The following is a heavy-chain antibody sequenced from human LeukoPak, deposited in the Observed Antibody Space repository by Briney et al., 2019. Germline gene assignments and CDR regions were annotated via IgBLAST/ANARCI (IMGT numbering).Heavy chain of an antibody. V-gene: IGHV5-51*01. Sequence: GESLKISCKGSGYSFTSYWIGWVRQMPGKGLEWMGIIYPGDSDTRYSPSFQGQVTISADKSISTAYLQWSSLRASDTAMYYCARTHSSSWLVTYCFDYWGQGTLVTVSS. CDR1: GYSFTSYW. J-gene: IGHJ4*02. D-gene: IGHD6-13*01. CDR2: IYPGDSDT. CDR3: ARTHSSSWLVTYCFDY.